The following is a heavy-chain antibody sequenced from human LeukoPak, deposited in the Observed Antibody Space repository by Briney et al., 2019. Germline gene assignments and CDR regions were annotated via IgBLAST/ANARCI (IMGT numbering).Heavy chain of an antibody. CDR2: ISGSGGST. CDR3: AKDTLSARVRGVIDY. J-gene: IGHJ4*02. V-gene: IGHV3-23*01. CDR1: GFTFSSYA. Sequence: GGSLRLSCAASGFTFSSYAMSWVRQAPGKGLEWVSAISGSGGSTYYADSVKGRFTISRDNSKNTLYLQMNSLRAEDTAVYYRAKDTLSARVRGVIDYWGQGTLVTVSS. D-gene: IGHD3-10*01.